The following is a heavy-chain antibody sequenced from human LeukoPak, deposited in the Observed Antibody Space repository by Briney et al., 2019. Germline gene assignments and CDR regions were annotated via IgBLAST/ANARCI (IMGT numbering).Heavy chain of an antibody. D-gene: IGHD3-22*01. Sequence: PSQTLSLTCTVSGGSISSGNYYWTWIRQHPGKGLEWIGYIYYSGTTFYNPSLKSRVTISIDTSKNHFSLKLTSVTAADTAVYYCARADYYGSSAYPYWGQGTLVTASS. CDR3: ARADYYGSSAYPY. V-gene: IGHV4-31*03. CDR2: IYYSGTT. CDR1: GGSISSGNYY. J-gene: IGHJ4*02.